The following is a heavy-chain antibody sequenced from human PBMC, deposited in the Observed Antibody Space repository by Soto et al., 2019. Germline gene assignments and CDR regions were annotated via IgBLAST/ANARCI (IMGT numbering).Heavy chain of an antibody. J-gene: IGHJ6*02. V-gene: IGHV1-18*04. CDR2: ISAYNGNT. CDR1: SYTFTIYC. D-gene: IGHD2-15*01. Sequence: ASVKGSWKAASYTFTIYCISWVRQAPGQGLEWMGWISAYNGNTNYAQKLRGRVTMTTDTSTGTAYMELRSLRSDDTAVYYCARELDCSGGSCYYYYGMDVCGQGATVTVSS. CDR3: ARELDCSGGSCYYYYGMDV.